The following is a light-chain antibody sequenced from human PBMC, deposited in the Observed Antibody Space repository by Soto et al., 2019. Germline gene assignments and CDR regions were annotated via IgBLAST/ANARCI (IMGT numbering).Light chain of an antibody. J-gene: IGLJ1*01. CDR3: QSYDSSRSPLYV. V-gene: IGLV1-40*01. CDR1: SSNIGAGYE. CDR2: ANN. Sequence: QSVLTQPPSVSGAPGQGVSISCTGSSSNIGAGYEVHWYQHLPGTAPELLIYANNNRPSGVPDRFSGSKSGTSASLAITGLQAEDEADYYCQSYDSSRSPLYVFGTGTKVTVL.